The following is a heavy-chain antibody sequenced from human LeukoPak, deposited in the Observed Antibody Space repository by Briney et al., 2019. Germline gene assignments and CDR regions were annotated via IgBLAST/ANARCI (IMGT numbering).Heavy chain of an antibody. CDR1: GGTFSSYA. J-gene: IGHJ4*02. D-gene: IGHD3-10*01. Sequence: SVKVSCKASGGTFSSYAISWVRQAPGQGLEWMGGIIPIFGTANYAQKFQGRVTITTDESTSTAYMELSSLRSEDTAVYYCARESMVRGVIPDYWGQGTLVTVSS. CDR2: IIPIFGTA. CDR3: ARESMVRGVIPDY. V-gene: IGHV1-69*05.